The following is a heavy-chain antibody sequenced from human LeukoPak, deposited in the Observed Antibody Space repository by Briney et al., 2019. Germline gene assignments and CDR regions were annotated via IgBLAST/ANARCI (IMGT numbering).Heavy chain of an antibody. CDR1: GGSISSTTYY. CDR2: VYYSGST. V-gene: IGHV4-39*01. CDR3: ARARYGSGSYYDNWFDP. Sequence: PSETLSLTCTVSGGSISSTTYYWGWIRQPPGKGLEWIGSVYYSGSTYYNPSLKSRGIISVDTSKNQFSLRLSSVTAADTAVYYCARARYGSGSYYDNWFDPWGQGTLVTVSS. J-gene: IGHJ5*02. D-gene: IGHD3-10*01.